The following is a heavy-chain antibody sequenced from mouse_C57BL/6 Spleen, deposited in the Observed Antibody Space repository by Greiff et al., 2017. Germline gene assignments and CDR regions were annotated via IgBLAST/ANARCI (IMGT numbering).Heavy chain of an antibody. J-gene: IGHJ1*03. CDR3: ARSDSTKSYWYFDV. Sequence: VQLQQSGAELVRPGASVKLSCKASGYTFTDYYINWVKQRPGQGLEWIARIYPGSGNTYYNEKFKGKATLTAEKSSSTAYMQLSSLTSEDSAVYFCARSDSTKSYWYFDVWGTGTTVTVSS. CDR2: IYPGSGNT. CDR1: GYTFTDYY. V-gene: IGHV1-76*01.